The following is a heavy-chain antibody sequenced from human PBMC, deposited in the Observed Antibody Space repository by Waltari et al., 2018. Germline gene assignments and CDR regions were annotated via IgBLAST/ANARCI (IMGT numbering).Heavy chain of an antibody. Sequence: EVQLLESGGGLVQPGGSLRVSCAASGFIFSNYAMTWVRQAPGKGLEWVSGISGSGGSTLYADSVKGRFAISRDNSKNTLYLQMNSLRAGDTAVYYCAKGTSGYDSDWGQGTLVTVSS. V-gene: IGHV3-23*01. CDR2: ISGSGGST. D-gene: IGHD5-12*01. CDR3: AKGTSGYDSD. J-gene: IGHJ4*02. CDR1: GFIFSNYA.